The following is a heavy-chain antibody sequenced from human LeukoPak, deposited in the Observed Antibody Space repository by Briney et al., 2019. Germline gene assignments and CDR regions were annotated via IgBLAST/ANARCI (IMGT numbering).Heavy chain of an antibody. J-gene: IGHJ3*02. V-gene: IGHV1-8*01. D-gene: IGHD3-10*01. CDR3: AAPNYGSGSYDAFDI. CDR1: GYTFTSYD. CDR2: MNPNSGNT. Sequence: ASVKVSCKASGYTFTSYDINWVRQATGQGLEWMGWMNPNSGNTGYAQKFQGRVTMTRNTSISTAYMELSSLRSEDTAVYCCAAPNYGSGSYDAFDIWGQGTMVTVSS.